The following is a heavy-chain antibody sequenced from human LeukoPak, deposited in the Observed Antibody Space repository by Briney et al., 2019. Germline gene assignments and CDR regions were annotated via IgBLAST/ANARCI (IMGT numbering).Heavy chain of an antibody. Sequence: GGSLRLSCAASGFIFSDYHMNWIRQAPGKGLEWISYISPGGQTTYFADSVKGRVTLSRDNAKKSLSLQMNSLRAEDTAVYYCAKDHVGFPPVRDTAMVRVGKYNWFDPWGQGTLVTVSS. CDR2: ISPGGQTT. D-gene: IGHD5-18*01. CDR1: GFIFSDYH. J-gene: IGHJ5*02. CDR3: AKDHVGFPPVRDTAMVRVGKYNWFDP. V-gene: IGHV3-11*01.